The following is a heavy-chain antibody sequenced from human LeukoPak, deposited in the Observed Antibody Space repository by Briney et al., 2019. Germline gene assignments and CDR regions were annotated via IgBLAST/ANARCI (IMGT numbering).Heavy chain of an antibody. J-gene: IGHJ5*02. Sequence: ASVKVSCKASGGTFSSYAISWVRQAPGQGLEWMGGIIPIFGTANYAQKFQGRVTITTDESTSTAYMELSSLRSEDTAVYYCARVPEYQLLFGWFDPWGQRTLVTLSS. CDR1: GGTFSSYA. D-gene: IGHD2-2*01. CDR3: ARVPEYQLLFGWFDP. V-gene: IGHV1-69*05. CDR2: IIPIFGTA.